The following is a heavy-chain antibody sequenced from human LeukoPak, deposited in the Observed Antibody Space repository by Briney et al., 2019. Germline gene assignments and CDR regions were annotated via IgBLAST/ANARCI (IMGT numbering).Heavy chain of an antibody. Sequence: PGGSLRLSCAASGFTFSDYYMSWIRQAPGKGLEWVSYISSSGSTIYYADSVKGRFTISRDNAKNSLYLQMNSLRAEDTAVYYCAKTLRFLEWFSTYYYGMDVWGQGTTVTVSS. CDR1: GFTFSDYY. V-gene: IGHV3-11*01. CDR3: AKTLRFLEWFSTYYYGMDV. D-gene: IGHD3-3*01. CDR2: ISSSGSTI. J-gene: IGHJ6*02.